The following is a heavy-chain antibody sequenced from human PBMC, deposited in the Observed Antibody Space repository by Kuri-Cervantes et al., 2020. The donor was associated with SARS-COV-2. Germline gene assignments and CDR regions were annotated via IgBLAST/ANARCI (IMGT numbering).Heavy chain of an antibody. CDR1: GFTFSSYW. V-gene: IGHV3-74*01. CDR2: INSDGSST. Sequence: GGSLRLSCAASGFTFSSYWMHWVRQAPGKGLVWVSRINSDGSSTSYADSVKGRFTISRDNAKNTLYLQMNSLRAEDTAVYYCAREKLGIGAFDIWGQGTMVTVSS. J-gene: IGHJ3*02. CDR3: AREKLGIGAFDI. D-gene: IGHD7-27*01.